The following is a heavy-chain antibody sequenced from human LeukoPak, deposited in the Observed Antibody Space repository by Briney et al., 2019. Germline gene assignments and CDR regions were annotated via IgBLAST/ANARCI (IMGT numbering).Heavy chain of an antibody. Sequence: GGSLRLSCAASGFIFSGYSMNWVRQAPGKGLEWVSSISGSSSHISYADSVKGRFTISRDNAKNSLYVQLNSLRGDDTAVYYCARGVVPAAFDYWSQGTLVTVSS. V-gene: IGHV3-21*01. J-gene: IGHJ4*02. CDR3: ARGVVPAAFDY. CDR1: GFIFSGYS. D-gene: IGHD2-2*01. CDR2: ISGSSSHI.